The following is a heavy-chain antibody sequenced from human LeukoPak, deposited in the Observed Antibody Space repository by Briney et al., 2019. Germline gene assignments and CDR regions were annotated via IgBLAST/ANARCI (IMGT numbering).Heavy chain of an antibody. CDR3: AKDGASIVGATSAFDY. D-gene: IGHD1-26*01. CDR2: IRGNSGSI. CDR1: GFTFDDYA. V-gene: IGHV3-9*01. Sequence: PRGSLRLSCAASGFTFDDYAMHWVRQAPGKGLEWVSGIRGNSGSIGYEDSVKGRFTISRDNGKNSLYLQMNSLRAEDTALYYCAKDGASIVGATSAFDYWGQGTLVTVSS. J-gene: IGHJ4*02.